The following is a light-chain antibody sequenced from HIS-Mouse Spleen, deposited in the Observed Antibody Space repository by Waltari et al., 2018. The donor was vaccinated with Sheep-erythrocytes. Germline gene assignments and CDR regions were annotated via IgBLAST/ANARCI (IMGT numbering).Light chain of an antibody. J-gene: IGKJ4*01. V-gene: IGKV3-11*01. CDR2: EAS. CDR3: QQRSNWPPLT. Sequence: IVLTQSQATLSFSPAERSTLSCRASQSYSSYLAWYQQQPGQAPRLLIYEASNRATGIPARFSGSGSGTDFTLTISSLEPEDFAVYYCQQRSNWPPLTFGGGTKVEIK. CDR1: QSYSSY.